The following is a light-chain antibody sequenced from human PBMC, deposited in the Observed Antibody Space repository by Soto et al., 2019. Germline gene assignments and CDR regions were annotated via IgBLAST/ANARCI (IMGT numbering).Light chain of an antibody. V-gene: IGKV3-20*01. CDR3: QQYGSSPLT. Sequence: TVMRQSPATLSVSAGERATLSCTASHSVGSTLAWYQQKPGQAPRLLMYGASRRATGIPDRFSGGGSGTDFTLTISRLEPEDFAVYYCQQYGSSPLTFGQGTRLENK. J-gene: IGKJ5*01. CDR2: GAS. CDR1: HSVGST.